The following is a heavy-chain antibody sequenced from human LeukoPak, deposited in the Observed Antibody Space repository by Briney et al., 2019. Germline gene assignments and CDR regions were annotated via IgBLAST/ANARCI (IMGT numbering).Heavy chain of an antibody. J-gene: IGHJ5*02. Sequence: GGSLRLSCAASGFTFSSYEMNWVRQAPGKGLEWVSYISSSSSTVYYADSVKGRFTISRDNAKNSLYLQINSLRAEDTAVYYCARDLVVRGRWSWFDPWGHGTLVTVSS. D-gene: IGHD3-10*01. CDR2: ISSSSSTV. CDR3: ARDLVVRGRWSWFDP. CDR1: GFTFSSYE. V-gene: IGHV3-48*03.